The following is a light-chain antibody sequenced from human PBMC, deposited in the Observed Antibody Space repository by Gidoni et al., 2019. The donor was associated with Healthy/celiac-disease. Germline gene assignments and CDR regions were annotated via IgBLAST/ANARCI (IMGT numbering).Light chain of an antibody. Sequence: QSVLTQPPSGSGAQGQRVTISCTGSSSNIGAGYDVHWYQQLPGIAPKLLIYGNSNRPSGVPDRFSGSKSGTSASLAITGLQAEDEADYYCQSYDSSLSVYVFGTGTKVTVL. CDR1: SSNIGAGYD. CDR2: GNS. V-gene: IGLV1-40*01. J-gene: IGLJ1*01. CDR3: QSYDSSLSVYV.